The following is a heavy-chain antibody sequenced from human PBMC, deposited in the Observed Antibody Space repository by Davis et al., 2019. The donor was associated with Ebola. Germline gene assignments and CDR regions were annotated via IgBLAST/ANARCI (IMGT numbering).Heavy chain of an antibody. CDR1: GYTFTGYY. CDR3: ARHPPQLVRPWGWFDP. D-gene: IGHD6-6*01. Sequence: ASVKVSCKASGYTFTGYYMHWVRQAPGQGLEWMGWINPNSGGTNYAQKFQGRVTMTRDTSISTAYMELSRLRSDDTAVYYCARHPPQLVRPWGWFDPWGQGTLVTVSS. CDR2: INPNSGGT. V-gene: IGHV1-2*02. J-gene: IGHJ5*02.